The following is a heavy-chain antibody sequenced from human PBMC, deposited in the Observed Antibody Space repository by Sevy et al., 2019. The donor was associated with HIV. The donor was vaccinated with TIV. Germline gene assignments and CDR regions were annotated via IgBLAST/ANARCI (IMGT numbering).Heavy chain of an antibody. J-gene: IGHJ4*02. D-gene: IGHD3-22*01. V-gene: IGHV3-11*01. CDR3: ARGTLYYYDSKTHAGYY. CDR2: ISSSGSTI. CDR1: GFTFSDYY. Sequence: GGSLRLSCAASGFTFSDYYMSWIRRAPGKGLEWVSYISSSGSTIHYADSVKGRFTISRDNAKNSLYLQMNSLRAEDTAVYYCARGTLYYYDSKTHAGYYWGQGTLVTVSS.